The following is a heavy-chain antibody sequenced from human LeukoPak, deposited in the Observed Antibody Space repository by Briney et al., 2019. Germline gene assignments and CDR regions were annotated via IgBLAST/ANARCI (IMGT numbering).Heavy chain of an antibody. CDR2: ISSNTNYK. J-gene: IGHJ4*02. Sequence: PGGSLRLSCAASGFTFSAYNMTWVRQAPGKGLEWVASISSNTNYKYYADSLKGRFTVSRDNAKNSLFLQMNSLRAEDTAVYYCARGAGVLGLGGDHWGQGTLVTVSS. CDR1: GFTFSAYN. V-gene: IGHV3-21*01. CDR3: ARGAGVLGLGGDH. D-gene: IGHD3-16*01.